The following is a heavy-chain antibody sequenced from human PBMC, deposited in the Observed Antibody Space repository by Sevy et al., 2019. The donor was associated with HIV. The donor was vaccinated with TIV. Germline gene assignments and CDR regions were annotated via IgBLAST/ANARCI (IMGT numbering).Heavy chain of an antibody. CDR3: AGPILTYNNGWSYYDY. J-gene: IGHJ4*02. D-gene: IGHD6-19*01. CDR2: INYSGST. V-gene: IGHV4-39*01. CDR1: GASISSSGYY. Sequence: SETLSLTCTVSGASISSSGYYWGWIRQPPGKGLEWIASINYSGSTFYNPSLKGRVTISAETSKNQFSLDLNSVTAADTAIYYCAGPILTYNNGWSYYDYWGQGTVVTVSS.